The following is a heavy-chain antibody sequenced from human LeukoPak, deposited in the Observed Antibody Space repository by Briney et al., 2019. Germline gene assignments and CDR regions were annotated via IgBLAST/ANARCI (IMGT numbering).Heavy chain of an antibody. V-gene: IGHV3-23*01. CDR2: ISGGGGSS. J-gene: IGHJ4*02. Sequence: GGSLRLSCAASGFTFSSSAMSWVRQAPGKGLAWVSSISGGGGSSFYADSVKGRFTISRDNSKTTLYLQMNSLRAEDTAVYYCAKDLFSVYYYERLFDYWGQGTLVTVSS. CDR3: AKDLFSVYYYERLFDY. D-gene: IGHD2/OR15-2a*01. CDR1: GFTFSSSA.